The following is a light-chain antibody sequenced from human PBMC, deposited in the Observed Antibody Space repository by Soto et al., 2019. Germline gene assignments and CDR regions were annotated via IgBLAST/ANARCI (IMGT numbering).Light chain of an antibody. J-gene: IGKJ4*01. Sequence: EIVLTRSPATLSLSPGERATLSCRASQSVSSYLGWYQQKPGQAPRLLIYDASNRATGIPPRFSGSGFGTDFTLTICSLEPEDFAVYYCQHRSEWPLTFGGGTKV. CDR2: DAS. V-gene: IGKV3-11*01. CDR1: QSVSSY. CDR3: QHRSEWPLT.